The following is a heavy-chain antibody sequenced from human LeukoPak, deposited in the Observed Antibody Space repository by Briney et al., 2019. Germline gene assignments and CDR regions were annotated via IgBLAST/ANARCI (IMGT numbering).Heavy chain of an antibody. Sequence: SMKVSCKASGGTFSSYAISWVRQAPGQGLEWMGRIIPILGIANYAQKFQGRVTITADKSTSTAYMELSSLRSEDTAVYYCAREWELRIGPLDYWGQGTLVTVSS. D-gene: IGHD1-26*01. V-gene: IGHV1-69*04. CDR1: GGTFSSYA. CDR3: AREWELRIGPLDY. J-gene: IGHJ4*02. CDR2: IIPILGIA.